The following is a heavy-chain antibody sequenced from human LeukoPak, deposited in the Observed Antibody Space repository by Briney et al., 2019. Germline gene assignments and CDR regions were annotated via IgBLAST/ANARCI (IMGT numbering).Heavy chain of an antibody. CDR2: IIPIFGTA. J-gene: IGHJ4*02. CDR3: ARGPSWYYYDSSGYGQFDY. CDR1: RGTFSSYA. Sequence: ASVKVSCKASRGTFSSYAISWVRQAPGQGLEWMGGIIPIFGTANYAQKFQGRVTITADESTSTAYMELSSLRSEDTAVYYCARGPSWYYYDSSGYGQFDYWGQGTLVTVSS. V-gene: IGHV1-69*13. D-gene: IGHD3-22*01.